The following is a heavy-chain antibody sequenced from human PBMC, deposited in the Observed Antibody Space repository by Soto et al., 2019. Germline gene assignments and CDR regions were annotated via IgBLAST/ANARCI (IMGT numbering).Heavy chain of an antibody. D-gene: IGHD6-13*01. J-gene: IGHJ6*02. Sequence: GGSLRLSCAASGFTVSSNYMSWVRQAPGKGLEWVSVIYSGGSTYYADSAKGRFTISRDNSKNTLYLQMNSLRAEDTAVYYCARDNIDSSSWYGGGYYYYGMDVWGQGTTVTVSS. CDR2: IYSGGST. CDR1: GFTVSSNY. CDR3: ARDNIDSSSWYGGGYYYYGMDV. V-gene: IGHV3-53*01.